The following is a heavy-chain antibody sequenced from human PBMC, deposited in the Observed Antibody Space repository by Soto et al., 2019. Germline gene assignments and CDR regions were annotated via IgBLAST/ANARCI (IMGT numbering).Heavy chain of an antibody. D-gene: IGHD6-19*01. V-gene: IGHV3-30*18. Sequence: GGSLRLSCAASGFTFSSYGMHWVRQAPGKRLEWVAVISYDGSNKYYADSVKGRFTISRDNSKNTLYLQMNSLRAEDTAVYYCAKDLAVADYYFDYWGQGTLVTVSS. CDR3: AKDLAVADYYFDY. CDR2: ISYDGSNK. J-gene: IGHJ4*02. CDR1: GFTFSSYG.